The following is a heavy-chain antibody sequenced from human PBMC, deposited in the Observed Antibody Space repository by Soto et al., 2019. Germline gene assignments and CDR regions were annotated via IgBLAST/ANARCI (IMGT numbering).Heavy chain of an antibody. CDR3: ARLPRGYNYGIDV. Sequence: QVQLQQWGAGLLKPSETLSLTYAVYGGSFSGYYWSWIRQPPGKGLEWIGEINHSGSTNYNPSLKSRVTISVDTSKNQFSLKLSSVTAADTAVYYCARLPRGYNYGIDVWGQGTTVTVSS. J-gene: IGHJ6*02. CDR2: INHSGST. V-gene: IGHV4-34*01. CDR1: GGSFSGYY.